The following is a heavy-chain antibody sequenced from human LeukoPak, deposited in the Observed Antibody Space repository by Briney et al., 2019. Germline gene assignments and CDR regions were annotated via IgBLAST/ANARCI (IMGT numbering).Heavy chain of an antibody. D-gene: IGHD3-22*01. J-gene: IGHJ6*03. Sequence: GGSLRLSCEASGFTFSTYYMNWVRQAPGKGLEWVSYISSRSNIIYYADSVKGRFTISRDNAKNSLYLQMNSLRAEDTAVYYCARGHYYDSSGYYYPRYYYYMDVWGKGTTVTVSS. CDR2: ISSRSNII. V-gene: IGHV3-48*01. CDR1: GFTFSTYY. CDR3: ARGHYYDSSGYYYPRYYYYMDV.